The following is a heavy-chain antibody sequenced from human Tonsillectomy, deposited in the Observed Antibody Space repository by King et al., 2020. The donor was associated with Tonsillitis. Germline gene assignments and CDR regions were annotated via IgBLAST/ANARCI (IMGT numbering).Heavy chain of an antibody. V-gene: IGHV6-1*01. CDR2: TYYRSKWYN. Sequence: VQLQQSGPGLVKPSQTLSLTCAISGDSVSSNSAAWDWIRQSPSRGLEWLGRTYYRSKWYNDYAVSVISRITINPDTSKNQFSLQLNSVTPEDTAVYFCARGHYGSGRYYADRRYYFDYWGQGTLVTVSS. CDR3: ARGHYGSGRYYADRRYYFDY. J-gene: IGHJ4*02. D-gene: IGHD3-10*01. CDR1: GDSVSSNSAA.